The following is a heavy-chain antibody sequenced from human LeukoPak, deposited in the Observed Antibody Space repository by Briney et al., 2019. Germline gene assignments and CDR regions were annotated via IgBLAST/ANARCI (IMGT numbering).Heavy chain of an antibody. Sequence: SETLSLTCTVSGGSVSSGSYYWNWIRQPPGKGLEWIGYIYYSGSTNYNPSLKSRVTISVDTSKNQFSLKLSSVTAADTAVYYCARGRLVVVKYYYYMDVWGKGTTVTVSS. J-gene: IGHJ6*03. CDR2: IYYSGST. CDR3: ARGRLVVVKYYYYMDV. CDR1: GGSVSSGSYY. V-gene: IGHV4-61*01. D-gene: IGHD3-22*01.